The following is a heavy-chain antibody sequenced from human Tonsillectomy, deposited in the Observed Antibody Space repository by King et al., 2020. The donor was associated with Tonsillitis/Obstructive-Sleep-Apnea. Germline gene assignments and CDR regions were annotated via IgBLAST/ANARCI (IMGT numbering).Heavy chain of an antibody. CDR1: GFTFSSFG. V-gene: IGHV3-33*01. CDR3: ARDDFGGDSGVDY. Sequence: VQLVESGGGVVQPGRSLRLSCAASGFTFSSFGIHWVRQAPGKGLEWVAVIWYDGSNKYYADSVKGRFTISRDNSKNTLYLQMNSLRAEDTAVYYCARDDFGGDSGVDYWGQGTLVPSPQ. J-gene: IGHJ4*02. CDR2: IWYDGSNK. D-gene: IGHD2-21*01.